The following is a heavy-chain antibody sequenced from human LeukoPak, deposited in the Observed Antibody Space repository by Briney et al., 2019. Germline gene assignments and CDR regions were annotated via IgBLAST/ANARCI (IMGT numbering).Heavy chain of an antibody. V-gene: IGHV1-69*13. J-gene: IGHJ4*02. D-gene: IGHD4-17*01. CDR2: IIPIFGTA. CDR3: ASLGGGSTVTTYLNY. CDR1: RGTFSSYA. Sequence: GASVKVSCKASRGTFSSYAINWVRQAPGQGLEWMGGIIPIFGTANYAQKFQGRVTITADESTSTAYMELSSLRSEDTAAYYCASLGGGSTVTTYLNYWGQGTLVTVSS.